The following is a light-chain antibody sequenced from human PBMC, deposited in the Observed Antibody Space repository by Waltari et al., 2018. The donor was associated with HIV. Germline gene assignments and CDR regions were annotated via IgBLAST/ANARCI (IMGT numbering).Light chain of an antibody. CDR1: SGSIAINY. CDR2: EDN. CDR3: QSFDSTTVV. J-gene: IGLJ2*01. V-gene: IGLV6-57*01. Sequence: NFMLTQPHSVSESPGKTVTISCTRSSGSIAINYVQWFQQRPGSSPLPVIYEDNQRPSGVPDRFSGSIDSSSNSASLTISGLKTEDEADDYCQSFDSTTVVFGGGTELTVL.